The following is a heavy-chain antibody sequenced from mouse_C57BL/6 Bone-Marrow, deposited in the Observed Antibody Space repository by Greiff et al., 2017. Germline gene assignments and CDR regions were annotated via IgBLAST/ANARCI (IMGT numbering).Heavy chain of an antibody. D-gene: IGHD2-3*01. CDR2: ISSGSSTI. CDR1: GFTFSDYG. J-gene: IGHJ4*01. Sequence: EVQLVESGGGLVKPGGSLKLSCAASGFTFSDYGMHWVRQAPEKGLEWVAYISSGSSTIYYADTVKGRFTISRDNAKNTLFLQMTSLRSEDTAMYYCARGYYDGYYDYYAMDYWGQGTSVTVSS. CDR3: ARGYYDGYYDYYAMDY. V-gene: IGHV5-17*01.